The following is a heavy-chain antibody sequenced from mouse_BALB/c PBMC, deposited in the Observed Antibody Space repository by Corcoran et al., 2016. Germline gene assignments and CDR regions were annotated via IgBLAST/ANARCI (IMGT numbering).Heavy chain of an antibody. CDR1: GYTFTDYK. CDR2: IYPYNGGT. CDR3: ARYGDYRSPLDY. V-gene: IGHV1S29*02. Sequence: EVQLQQSGPELVKPWASVKISCKASGYTFTDYKMHWVKQSHGKRLEWIGYIYPYNGGTGYNQKFKSKATLTEDNSSSTAYMELRSLTSEDSAVYYCARYGDYRSPLDYWGQGTTLTVSS. J-gene: IGHJ2*01. D-gene: IGHD2-14*01.